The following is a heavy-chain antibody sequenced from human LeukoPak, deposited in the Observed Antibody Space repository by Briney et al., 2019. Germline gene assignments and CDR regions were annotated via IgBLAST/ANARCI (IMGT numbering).Heavy chain of an antibody. CDR2: INHSGST. D-gene: IGHD3-10*01. V-gene: IGHV4-34*01. Sequence: SETLSLTCAVYGGSFSGYYWSWIRQPPGKGLEWIGEINHSGSTNYNPSLKSRVTISVDTSKNQFSLKLSSVTAADTAVYYCAREVEDSYGSGSYIWFDPWGQGTLVTVSS. CDR1: GGSFSGYY. CDR3: AREVEDSYGSGSYIWFDP. J-gene: IGHJ5*02.